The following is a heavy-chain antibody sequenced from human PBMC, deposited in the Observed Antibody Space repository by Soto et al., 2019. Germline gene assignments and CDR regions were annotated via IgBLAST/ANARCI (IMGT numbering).Heavy chain of an antibody. J-gene: IGHJ4*02. CDR2: INGDGSTT. CDR1: GFAFSSYW. Sequence: EVHVVESGGGSVQPGGSLKLSCAGSGFAFSSYWIHWVRQVPGKGLVWVSRINGDGSTTSYADSVRGRFTISRDNAKDTLYLQMNSLRAEDTALYYCARVGQGRYYFDYWGQGTLVTVSS. V-gene: IGHV3-74*01. CDR3: ARVGQGRYYFDY.